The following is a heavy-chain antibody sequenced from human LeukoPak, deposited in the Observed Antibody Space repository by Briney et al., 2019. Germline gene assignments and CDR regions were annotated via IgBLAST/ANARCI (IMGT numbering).Heavy chain of an antibody. CDR2: MNPNSGNT. Sequence: ASVKVSCKASGYTFTSYDINWVRQATGQGLEWMGWMNPNSGNTGYAQKFQGRVTMTRNTSISTAYMELSSLRSEDTAVYYCARLTMASGFWSRGGWYYFDYWGQGTLVTVSS. V-gene: IGHV1-8*01. CDR1: GYTFTSYD. CDR3: ARLTMASGFWSRGGWYYFDY. J-gene: IGHJ4*02. D-gene: IGHD3-3*01.